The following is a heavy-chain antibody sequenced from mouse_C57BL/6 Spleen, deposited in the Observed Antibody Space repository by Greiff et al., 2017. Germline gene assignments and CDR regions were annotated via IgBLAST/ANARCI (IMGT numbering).Heavy chain of an antibody. D-gene: IGHD2-5*01. CDR2: INPNYGTT. CDR1: GYSFTDYN. J-gene: IGHJ3*01. Sequence: VQLQQSGPELVKPGASVKISCKASGYSFTDYNMNWVKQSNGKSLEWIGVINPNYGTTSYNQKFKGKATLTVDQSSSTSYMQLNSLTSEDSAVYYCASPYYSNLTWFAYWGQGTLVTVSA. V-gene: IGHV1-39*01. CDR3: ASPYYSNLTWFAY.